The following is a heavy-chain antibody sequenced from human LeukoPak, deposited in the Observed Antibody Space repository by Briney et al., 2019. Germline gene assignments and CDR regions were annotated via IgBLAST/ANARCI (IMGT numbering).Heavy chain of an antibody. V-gene: IGHV4-61*08. Sequence: SETLSLTCAVSGGSISSGAYSWSWIRQPPGKGLEWIGYISYSGSTNYNPSLKSRVTLSIDTSKNQVSLKLSSVTAADTAVYSCVRHVARAFDIWGQGTKVTVSS. CDR3: VRHVARAFDI. CDR2: ISYSGST. CDR1: GGSISSGAYS. J-gene: IGHJ3*02.